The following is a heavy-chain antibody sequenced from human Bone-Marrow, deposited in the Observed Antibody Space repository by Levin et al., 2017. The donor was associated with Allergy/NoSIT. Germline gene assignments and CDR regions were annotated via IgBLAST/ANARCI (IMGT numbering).Heavy chain of an antibody. CDR2: IYWNDDK. D-gene: IGHD3-3*01. J-gene: IGHJ4*02. CDR3: AHSPLRFLEWQRVYFDY. V-gene: IGHV2-5*01. Sequence: SGPTLVKPTQTLTLTCTFSGFSLSTSGVGVGWIRQPPGKALEWLALIYWNDDKRYSPSLKSRLTITKDTSKNQVVLTMTNMDPVDTATYYCAHSPLRFLEWQRVYFDYWGQGTLVTVSS. CDR1: GFSLSTSGVG.